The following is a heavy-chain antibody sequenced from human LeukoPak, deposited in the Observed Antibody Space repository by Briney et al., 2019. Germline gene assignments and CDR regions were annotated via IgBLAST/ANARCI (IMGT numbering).Heavy chain of an antibody. CDR1: GGSFSSYY. D-gene: IGHD6-13*01. J-gene: IGHJ5*02. CDR2: INHSGST. CDR3: ATRPDIAAAGPGWFDP. V-gene: IGHV4-34*01. Sequence: SETLSLTCAVYGGSFSSYYWSWIRQPPGKGLEWVGEINHSGSTNYNPSLKSRVTISVDTSKNQFSLKLSSVTAADTAVYYCATRPDIAAAGPGWFDPWGQGTLVTVSS.